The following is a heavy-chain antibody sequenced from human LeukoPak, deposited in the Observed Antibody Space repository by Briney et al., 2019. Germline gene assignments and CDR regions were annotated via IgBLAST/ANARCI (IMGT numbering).Heavy chain of an antibody. CDR3: AVPPPIIAAAGWAFDY. J-gene: IGHJ4*02. CDR1: GFIFSSYN. Sequence: GGSLRLSCAASGFIFSSYNMNWVRQAPGKGLEWVSSIGSRSGNIYYADSVKGRFTISRDNSKNTLYLQMNSLRAEDTAVYYCAVPPPIIAAAGWAFDYWGQGTLVTVSS. D-gene: IGHD6-13*01. V-gene: IGHV3-21*01. CDR2: IGSRSGNI.